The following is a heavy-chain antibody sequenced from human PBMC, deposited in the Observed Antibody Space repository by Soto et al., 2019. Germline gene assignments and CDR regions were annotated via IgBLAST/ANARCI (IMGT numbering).Heavy chain of an antibody. CDR2: MNPNSGNT. Sequence: GASVKVSCKASGYTLTSYDINWVRQATGQGLEWMGWMNPNSGNTGYAQKFQGRVTMTRNTSISTAYMELSSLRSADTAVYYCARGRRVAADTYYHYLAAWGKGPPAT. J-gene: IGHJ6*03. CDR1: GYTLTSYD. D-gene: IGHD2-15*01. V-gene: IGHV1-8*01. CDR3: ARGRRVAADTYYHYLAA.